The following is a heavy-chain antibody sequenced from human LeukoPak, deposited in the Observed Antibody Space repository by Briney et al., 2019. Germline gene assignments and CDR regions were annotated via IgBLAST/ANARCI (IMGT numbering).Heavy chain of an antibody. Sequence: GASVKVSCKASGYTFISYGINWVRQAAGQGLEWMGWMNPNSGNTGYAQKFQGRVTMTRNTSISTAYMELSGLRSDDTAVYYCARGGERANFYGLGSSPNWFDPWGQGTLVTVPS. CDR1: GYTFISYG. V-gene: IGHV1-8*02. J-gene: IGHJ5*02. D-gene: IGHD3-10*01. CDR2: MNPNSGNT. CDR3: ARGGERANFYGLGSSPNWFDP.